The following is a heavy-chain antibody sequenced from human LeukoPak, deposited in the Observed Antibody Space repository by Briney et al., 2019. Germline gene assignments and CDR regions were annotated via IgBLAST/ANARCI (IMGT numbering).Heavy chain of an antibody. CDR3: ARVAYCAGDCHHMDS. CDR2: ISSSGSTI. D-gene: IGHD2-21*02. V-gene: IGHV3-11*04. Sequence: GGSLRLSCEASGFTFSDYYMSWIRQAPGKGLEWVSYISSSGSTIYYADSVKGRFTISRDNAKNSLYLQMNSLRAEDTAVYYCARVAYCAGDCHHMDSWGQGTLVTVSS. CDR1: GFTFSDYY. J-gene: IGHJ4*02.